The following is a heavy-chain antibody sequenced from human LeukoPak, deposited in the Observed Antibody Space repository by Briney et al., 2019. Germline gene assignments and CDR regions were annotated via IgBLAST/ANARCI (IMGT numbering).Heavy chain of an antibody. V-gene: IGHV3-23*01. D-gene: IGHD6-19*01. CDR1: GFTFSSYA. Sequence: GGSLRLSCAASGFTFSSYAMSWVRQAPGKGLEWVSAISGSGGSTYYADSVKGRFTISRDNSKNTLYLQMNSLRAEDTAVYYCANNISGWQRRHFQHWGQGTLVTVSS. CDR2: ISGSGGST. J-gene: IGHJ1*01. CDR3: ANNISGWQRRHFQH.